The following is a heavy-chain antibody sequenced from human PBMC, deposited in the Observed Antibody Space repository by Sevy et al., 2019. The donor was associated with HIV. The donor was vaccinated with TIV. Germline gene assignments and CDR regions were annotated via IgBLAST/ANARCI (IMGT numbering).Heavy chain of an antibody. CDR3: AHETFGRFES. CDR2: IKGDGSDK. Sequence: GGSLRLSCAASGFTFSANWMNWVRQAPGKGLEWVANIKGDGSDKHYVDSVEGRFTISRDNAKNLLYLQMNSLRVEDKAVYYGAHETFGRFESWGQGTLVTVSS. J-gene: IGHJ4*02. V-gene: IGHV3-7*01. CDR1: GFTFSANW. D-gene: IGHD3-16*01.